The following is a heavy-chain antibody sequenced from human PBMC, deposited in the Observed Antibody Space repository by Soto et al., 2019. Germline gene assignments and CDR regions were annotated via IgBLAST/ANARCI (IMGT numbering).Heavy chain of an antibody. CDR3: ARDSPEIVGATLFDY. V-gene: IGHV3-33*01. CDR1: GFTFSSYG. CDR2: IWYDGSNK. J-gene: IGHJ4*02. D-gene: IGHD1-26*01. Sequence: SLRLSCAASGFTFSSYGMHWVRQAPGKGLEWVAVIWYDGSNKYYADSVKGRFTISRDNSKNTLYLQMNSLRAEDTAVYYCARDSPEIVGATLFDYWGQGTLVTVSS.